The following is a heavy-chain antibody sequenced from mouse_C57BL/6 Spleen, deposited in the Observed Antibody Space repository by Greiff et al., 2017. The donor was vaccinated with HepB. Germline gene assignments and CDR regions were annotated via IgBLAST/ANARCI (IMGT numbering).Heavy chain of an antibody. CDR2: IDPDNGDT. J-gene: IGHJ1*03. Sequence: VQLKESGAELVRPGASVKLSCTASGFNIKDDYMHWVNQTPEQGLEWIGWIDPDNGDTEYASKFQGKGTITADASSNTAYLQLSSLTSEDAAVYYCTTSGSTVVARYFDVWGTGTTVTVSS. D-gene: IGHD1-1*01. V-gene: IGHV14-4*01. CDR1: GFNIKDDY. CDR3: TTSGSTVVARYFDV.